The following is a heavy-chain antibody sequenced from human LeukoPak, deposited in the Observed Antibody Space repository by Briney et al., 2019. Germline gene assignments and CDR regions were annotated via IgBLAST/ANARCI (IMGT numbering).Heavy chain of an antibody. CDR2: VYTSGST. CDR1: GGSIRSGSYY. J-gene: IGHJ3*02. D-gene: IGHD3-22*01. Sequence: SETLSLTCTVSGGSIRSGSYYWSWIRQPAGKGLEWIGRVYTSGSTNYNPSLKSRVTISVDTSKNQFSLKLSSVTAADTAVYYCARRYYDSSGNPWDAFDIWGQGTMVTVS. CDR3: ARRYYDSSGNPWDAFDI. V-gene: IGHV4-61*02.